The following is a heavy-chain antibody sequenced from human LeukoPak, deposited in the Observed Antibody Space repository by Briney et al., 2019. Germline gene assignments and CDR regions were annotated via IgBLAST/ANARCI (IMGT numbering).Heavy chain of an antibody. CDR3: AKDHYYGSV. CDR2: IRYDGSKK. CDR1: GFTFSSYG. J-gene: IGHJ4*02. Sequence: GGSLRLSCAASGFTFSSYGMHWVGQAQSKGMEGVACIRYDGSKKYYADSVKGGFTISRDNSKNTLYLQMNSLGAEDTAVYYCAKDHYYGSVWGQGTLVTVSS. D-gene: IGHD3-10*01. V-gene: IGHV3-30*02.